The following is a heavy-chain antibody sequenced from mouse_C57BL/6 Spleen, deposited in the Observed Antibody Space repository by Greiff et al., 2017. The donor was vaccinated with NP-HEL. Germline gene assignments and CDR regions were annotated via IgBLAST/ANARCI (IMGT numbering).Heavy chain of an antibody. J-gene: IGHJ4*01. V-gene: IGHV2-2*01. CDR2: IWSGGST. CDR3: AVSRSWASDYADDGYAMDY. CDR1: GFSLTSYG. Sequence: QVQLQQSGPGLVQPSQSLSITCTVSGFSLTSYGVHWVRQSPGKGLEWLGVIWSGGSTDHNAAFISRLSISKDNSKSQVFFKMNSLQADDTAIYYCAVSRSWASDYADDGYAMDYWGQGTSDTVSS. D-gene: IGHD2-4*01.